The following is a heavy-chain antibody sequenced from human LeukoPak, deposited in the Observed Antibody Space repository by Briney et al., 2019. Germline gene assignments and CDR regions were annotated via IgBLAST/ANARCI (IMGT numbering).Heavy chain of an antibody. D-gene: IGHD3-9*01. CDR1: GFTFSSYE. Sequence: GGSLRLSCAASGFTFSSYEMNWVRQAPGKGLEWVSYISSSGSTIYYADSVKGRFTISRDNAKNSLYLQMNSLRAEDTAVYYCARGVYYDILTGYPLRSYYMDVWGKGTTVTISS. J-gene: IGHJ6*03. V-gene: IGHV3-48*03. CDR2: ISSSGSTI. CDR3: ARGVYYDILTGYPLRSYYMDV.